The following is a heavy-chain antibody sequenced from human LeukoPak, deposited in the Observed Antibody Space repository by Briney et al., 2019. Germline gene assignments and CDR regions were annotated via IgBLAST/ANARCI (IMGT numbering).Heavy chain of an antibody. CDR2: INPNNGDT. J-gene: IGHJ4*02. Sequence: GASVKVSCKASGYTFTGYYLHWVRQATGQGLEWMGWINPNNGDTNYAQMFQGRVTMTRDTSISTAYMELNRLRSDDTAVFYCARDGGEKSLDYWGQGALVTVSS. V-gene: IGHV1-2*02. CDR1: GYTFTGYY. D-gene: IGHD2-15*01. CDR3: ARDGGEKSLDY.